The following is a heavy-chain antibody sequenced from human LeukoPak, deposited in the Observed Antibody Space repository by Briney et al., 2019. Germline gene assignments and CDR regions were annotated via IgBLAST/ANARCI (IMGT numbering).Heavy chain of an antibody. D-gene: IGHD3-22*01. CDR3: ARVRTTYYYDTTGYSFDH. CDR2: ISIDGSTT. CDR1: GFTFSNFW. J-gene: IGHJ4*02. V-gene: IGHV3-74*01. Sequence: PGGSLRLXCAASGFTFSNFWIHWVRHAPGRGLVWVSRISIDGSTTNYAGSVKGRFTISRDNAKNTVSLQMNGLRVEDTAVYYCARVRTTYYYDTTGYSFDHWGRGTLVTVSS.